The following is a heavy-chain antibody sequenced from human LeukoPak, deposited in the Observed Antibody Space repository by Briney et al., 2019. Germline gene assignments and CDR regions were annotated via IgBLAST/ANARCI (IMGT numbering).Heavy chain of an antibody. CDR3: ARDPGYYGSGSYLN. V-gene: IGHV3-7*01. CDR1: GFTFSGYW. Sequence: GGSPRLSCVASGFTFSGYWMTWVRQAPGKGLEWVANIKQDGSEKYYVDSVKGRFTISRDNAKNSLYLQMNSLRAEDTAVYYCARDPGYYGSGSYLNWGQGTLVTVSS. CDR2: IKQDGSEK. D-gene: IGHD3-10*01. J-gene: IGHJ4*02.